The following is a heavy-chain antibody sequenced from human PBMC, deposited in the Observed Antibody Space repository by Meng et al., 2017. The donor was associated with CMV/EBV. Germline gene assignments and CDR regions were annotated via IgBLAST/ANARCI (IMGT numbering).Heavy chain of an antibody. D-gene: IGHD2-2*01. J-gene: IGHJ6*02. CDR3: ARLKLGYCSSTSCYAPYYYYGMDV. V-gene: IGHV4-34*01. Sequence: SETLSLTCAVYGGSFSGYYWSWIRQPPGKGLEWIGEINHSGSTNYNPPLKSRVTISVDTSKNQFSLKLSSVTAADTAVYYCARLKLGYCSSTSCYAPYYYYGMDVWGQGTTVTAP. CDR2: INHSGST. CDR1: GGSFSGYY.